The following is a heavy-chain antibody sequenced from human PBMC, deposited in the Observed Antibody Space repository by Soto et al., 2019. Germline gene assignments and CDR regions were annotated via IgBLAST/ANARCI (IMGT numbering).Heavy chain of an antibody. CDR1: GGSFSSTTYY. V-gene: IGHV4-39*01. J-gene: IGHJ4*02. CDR2: IYYSGSA. Sequence: QLQLQESGPGLVKPSETLSLTCTVSGGSFSSTTYYWGWIRQPPGKGLEWIGNIYYSGSAYYNPSLKSRVTISVDTSKNQFSPKLSSVTAADTAVYYCARHTVAGRVFDYWGQGTLVTVSS. D-gene: IGHD6-19*01. CDR3: ARHTVAGRVFDY.